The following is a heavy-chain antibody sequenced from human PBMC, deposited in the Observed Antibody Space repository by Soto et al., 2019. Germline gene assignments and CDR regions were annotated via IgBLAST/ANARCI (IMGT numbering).Heavy chain of an antibody. CDR2: IIPIFGTA. D-gene: IGHD3-22*01. Sequence: ASVKVSCKASGGTFSSYAISWVRQAPGQGLEWMGGIIPIFGTANYAQKFQGRVTITADESTSTAYMELSSLRSEDTAVYYCARAMGARDYYDSSGYFDYWGQGTLVTVSS. CDR3: ARAMGARDYYDSSGYFDY. J-gene: IGHJ4*02. V-gene: IGHV1-69*13. CDR1: GGTFSSYA.